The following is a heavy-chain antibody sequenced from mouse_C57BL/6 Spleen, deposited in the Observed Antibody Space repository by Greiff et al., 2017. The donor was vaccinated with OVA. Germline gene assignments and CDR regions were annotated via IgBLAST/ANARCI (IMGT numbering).Heavy chain of an antibody. V-gene: IGHV2-2*01. D-gene: IGHD4-1*02. CDR1: GFSLTSYG. J-gene: IGHJ1*03. Sequence: VMLVESGPGLVQPSQSLSITCTVSGFSLTSYGVHWVRQSPGKGLEWLGVIWSGGSTDYNAAFISRLSISKDNSKSQVFFKMNSLQADDTAIYYCASPNWDGWYFDVWGTGTTVTVSS. CDR3: ASPNWDGWYFDV. CDR2: IWSGGST.